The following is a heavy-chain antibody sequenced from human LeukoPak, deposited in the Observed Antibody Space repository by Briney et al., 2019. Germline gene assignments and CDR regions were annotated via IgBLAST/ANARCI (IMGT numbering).Heavy chain of an antibody. D-gene: IGHD3-16*01. J-gene: IGHJ4*02. CDR3: ARGPHPHWPLGQF. CDR2: IRYDGSDK. CDR1: GFTLRGYG. V-gene: IGHV3-30*02. Sequence: GGSLRLSCAASGFTLRGYGMHWVRQAPGKGLEWVAFIRYDGSDKSYADSVKGRFTISRDNSENTLYPQINSLRVEDTAVYYCARGPHPHWPLGQFWGQGSRVTVSS.